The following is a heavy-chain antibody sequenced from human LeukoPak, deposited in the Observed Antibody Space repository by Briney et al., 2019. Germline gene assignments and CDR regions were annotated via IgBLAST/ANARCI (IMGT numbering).Heavy chain of an antibody. Sequence: GGSLRLSCAASGFTFSSYAMSRVRQAPGEGLEWVSGISGGGETTYYADSVKGRFTISRDNSKNTLYLQMNSLRAEDTAVYYCAKQLTAGGYYFDYWGQGTLVTVSS. CDR1: GFTFSSYA. V-gene: IGHV3-23*01. D-gene: IGHD6-13*01. CDR2: ISGGGETT. CDR3: AKQLTAGGYYFDY. J-gene: IGHJ4*02.